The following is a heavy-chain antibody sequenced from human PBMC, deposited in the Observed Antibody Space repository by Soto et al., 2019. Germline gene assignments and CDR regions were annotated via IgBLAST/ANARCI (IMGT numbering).Heavy chain of an antibody. V-gene: IGHV4-30-2*06. J-gene: IGHJ5*02. D-gene: IGHD3-22*01. CDR3: ARGGRDYDGGFDP. Sequence: QLQLQESGSGLVKPSQTLSLTCAVSGDSISRGGYTWNWIRQSPGKDLEWIGYIYYSGRTNYKPSLISGVTISLERSQNQFSLTLSSLTAADTAVYCCARGGRDYDGGFDPRGQGTLVLVSS. CDR2: IYYSGRT. CDR1: GDSISRGGYT.